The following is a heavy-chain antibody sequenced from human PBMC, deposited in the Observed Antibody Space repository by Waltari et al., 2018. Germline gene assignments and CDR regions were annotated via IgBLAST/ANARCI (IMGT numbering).Heavy chain of an antibody. D-gene: IGHD2-21*01. CDR1: GGSFSGYY. V-gene: IGHV4-34*01. Sequence: QVQLQQWGAGLLKPSETLSLTCAVYGGSFSGYYWSWIRQPPGKGLEWLGEINHSGSTNSNPPLKSRVTISVDTSTNQFSLKLSSVTAADTAVYYCASPPAYCGGDCSSQRGHFDYWGQGTLVTVSS. CDR2: INHSGST. J-gene: IGHJ4*02. CDR3: ASPPAYCGGDCSSQRGHFDY.